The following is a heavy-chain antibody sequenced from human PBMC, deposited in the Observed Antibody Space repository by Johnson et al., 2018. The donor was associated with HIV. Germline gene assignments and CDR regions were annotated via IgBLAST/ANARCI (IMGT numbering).Heavy chain of an antibody. CDR2: IKRKTDGGTT. Sequence: VQLVESGGGLVQPGGSLRLSCAASGFTFSIYGMHWVRQAPGKGLEWAGRIKRKTDGGTTDYAAPVKGRFTISRDDSKNSLYLKMNSLKTEDTAVYYCARGGEKGAFDIWGQGTMVTVSS. V-gene: IGHV3-15*01. CDR1: GFTFSIYG. CDR3: ARGGEKGAFDI. J-gene: IGHJ3*02. D-gene: IGHD7-27*01.